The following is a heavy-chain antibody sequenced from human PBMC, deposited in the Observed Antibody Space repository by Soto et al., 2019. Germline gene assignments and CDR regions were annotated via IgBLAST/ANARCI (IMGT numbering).Heavy chain of an antibody. CDR1: GFTVSSNY. CDR3: ARGAVLHTTVTTSYYSYGMDV. J-gene: IGHJ6*02. Sequence: EVQLVESGGGLIQPGGSLRLSCAASGFTVSSNYMSWVRQAPGKGLEWVSVIYSGGSTYYADSVKGRFTISRDNSKNTLYIQMNSLRAEDTAVYYCARGAVLHTTVTTSYYSYGMDVWGQGTPVTVSS. V-gene: IGHV3-53*01. CDR2: IYSGGST. D-gene: IGHD4-4*01.